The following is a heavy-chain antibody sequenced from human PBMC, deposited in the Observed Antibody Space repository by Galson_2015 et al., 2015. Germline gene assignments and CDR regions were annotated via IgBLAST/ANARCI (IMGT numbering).Heavy chain of an antibody. CDR3: ARTLAGSSRYYLDY. CDR1: GFTLSDYY. Sequence: SLRLSCAASGFTLSDYYMSWLRQAPGKGLEWVSYISGSSTYTNYADSVKGRFTISRDNPMNSVYLQMDSLRAEDTALYYCARTLAGSSRYYLDYWGQGILVTGSS. D-gene: IGHD2-2*01. CDR2: ISGSSTYT. V-gene: IGHV3-11*06. J-gene: IGHJ4*02.